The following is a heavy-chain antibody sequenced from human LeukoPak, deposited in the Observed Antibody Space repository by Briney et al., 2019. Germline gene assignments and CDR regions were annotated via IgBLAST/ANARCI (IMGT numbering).Heavy chain of an antibody. CDR2: IYNSGTT. J-gene: IGHJ4*02. CDR3: ARTYDSSGYFYDY. Sequence: SETLSLTCSVSGGSTSSGTYYWSWIRQPAGKGREWIGRIYNSGTTNYTPSLNSRVTISLDTSKNQFSLKLTSVTAADTAVYYCARTYDSSGYFYDYWGEGTLVTVSS. D-gene: IGHD3-22*01. V-gene: IGHV4-61*02. CDR1: GGSTSSGTYY.